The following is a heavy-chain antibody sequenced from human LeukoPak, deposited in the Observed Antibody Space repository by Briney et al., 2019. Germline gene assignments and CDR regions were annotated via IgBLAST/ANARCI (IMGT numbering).Heavy chain of an antibody. CDR2: IYYNKNT. D-gene: IGHD2-15*01. CDR1: GGSISSNNYY. J-gene: IGHJ4*02. Sequence: SETLSLTCTVSGGSISSNNYYWGWIRQPPGKGLEWIGSIYYNKNTYSTPSLKSRVTISLDTSKSQFSLKLHSVTAADTAVYYCARHLTARRWYFGYWGQGTLVTVSS. CDR3: ARHLTARRWYFGY. V-gene: IGHV4-39*01.